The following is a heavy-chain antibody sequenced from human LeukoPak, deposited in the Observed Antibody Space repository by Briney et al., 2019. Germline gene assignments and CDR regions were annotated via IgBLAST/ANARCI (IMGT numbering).Heavy chain of an antibody. CDR3: ARFFTDFWSGSPIYAFDI. CDR1: GFTFSDYY. Sequence: PGGSLRLSCAASGFTFSDYYMSWIRQAPGKGLEWVSYISSSGSTIYYADSVKGRFTISRDNAKNSLYLQMNSLRAEDTAVYYCARFFTDFWSGSPIYAFDIWGQGTMVTVSS. D-gene: IGHD3-3*01. V-gene: IGHV3-11*04. CDR2: ISSSGSTI. J-gene: IGHJ3*02.